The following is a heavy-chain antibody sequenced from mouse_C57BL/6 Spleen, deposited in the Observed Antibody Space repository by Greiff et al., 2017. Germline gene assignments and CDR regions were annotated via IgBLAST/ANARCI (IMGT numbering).Heavy chain of an antibody. CDR3: ARRIDGYYAMDY. CDR2: INPGSGGT. CDR1: GYAFTNYL. V-gene: IGHV1-54*01. J-gene: IGHJ4*01. D-gene: IGHD2-3*01. Sequence: QVQLKESGPELVRPGTSVKVSCKASGYAFTNYLIEWVKQRPGQGLEWIGVINPGSGGTNYNEKFKGKATLTADKSSSTAYMQLSSLTSEDSAVYFCARRIDGYYAMDYWGQGTSVTVSS.